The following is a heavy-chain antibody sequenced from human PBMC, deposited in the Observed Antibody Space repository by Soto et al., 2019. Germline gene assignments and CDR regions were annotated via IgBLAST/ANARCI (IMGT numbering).Heavy chain of an antibody. CDR3: AGLANSSWYQAFHI. CDR2: IYYSGST. CDR1: GGSISSGDYY. J-gene: IGHJ3*02. Sequence: SETLSLTCTVSGGSISSGDYYWSWIRQPPGKGLEWIGYIYYSGSTYYNPSLKSRVTISVDTSKNQFSLKLSSVTAADTAVYYCAGLANSSWYQAFHIWGQGTMVTVSS. V-gene: IGHV4-30-4*01. D-gene: IGHD6-13*01.